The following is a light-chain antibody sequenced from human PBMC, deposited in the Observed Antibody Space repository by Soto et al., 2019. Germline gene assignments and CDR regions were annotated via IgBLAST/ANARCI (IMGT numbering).Light chain of an antibody. V-gene: IGKV3-20*01. Sequence: EILLTQSPGTLSLSPGERATLSCRASQSISSIYLAWYQQKPGQAPRLLIYGASSRATGIPDRFSGSGSGTDFTLTISRLEPEDFAVYYCQHYGDSSWTFGQGTKVDIK. CDR1: QSISSIY. CDR3: QHYGDSSWT. CDR2: GAS. J-gene: IGKJ1*01.